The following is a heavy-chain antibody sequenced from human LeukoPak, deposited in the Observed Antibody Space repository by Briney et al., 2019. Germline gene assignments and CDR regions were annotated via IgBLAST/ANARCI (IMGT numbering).Heavy chain of an antibody. CDR3: AGEGSVWGSYHYFEY. CDR1: GYSFSTYV. V-gene: IGHV1-18*01. J-gene: IGHJ4*02. D-gene: IGHD3-16*02. Sequence: ASVKVSCKASGYSFSTYVINWVRQAPGQGLEWMGWISAYNGNTNYAQKFQGRVTMTTDTSTSTVHMELRSLRSDDTAVYYCAGEGSVWGSYHYFEYWGQGSLVTVSS. CDR2: ISAYNGNT.